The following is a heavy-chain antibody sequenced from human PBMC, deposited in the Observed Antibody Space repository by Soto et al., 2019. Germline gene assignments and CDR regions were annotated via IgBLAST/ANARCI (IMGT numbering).Heavy chain of an antibody. V-gene: IGHV3-48*02. CDR3: AREGRLQLWLRYYRMDV. Sequence: PGGSLRLSCAASGFTFSSYSMNWVRQAPGKGLEWVSYISSSSSTIYYADSVKGRFTISRDNAKNSLYLQMNSLRDEDTAVYYCAREGRLQLWLRYYRMDVWGQGTTVTVSS. D-gene: IGHD5-18*01. J-gene: IGHJ6*02. CDR2: ISSSSSTI. CDR1: GFTFSSYS.